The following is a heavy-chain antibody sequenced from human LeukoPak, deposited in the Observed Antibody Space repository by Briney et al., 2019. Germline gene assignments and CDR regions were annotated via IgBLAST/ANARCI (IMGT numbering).Heavy chain of an antibody. CDR2: IYTRGST. V-gene: IGHV4-4*07. J-gene: IGHJ5*02. CDR3: ARDHVLLWFGELSTGFDP. Sequence: SETLSLACTVYGGSISSYYWSWIRQPAGKVLEWIGRIYTRGSTNYNPSLKSRVTMSVDTSKNQFSLKLSSVTAADTAVYYCARDHVLLWFGELSTGFDPWGQGTLVSVSS. CDR1: GGSISSYY. D-gene: IGHD3-10*01.